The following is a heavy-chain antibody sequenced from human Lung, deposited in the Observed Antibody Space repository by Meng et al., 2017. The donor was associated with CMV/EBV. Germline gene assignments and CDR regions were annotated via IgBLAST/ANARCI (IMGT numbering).Heavy chain of an antibody. CDR2: IYHSGST. J-gene: IGHJ4*02. CDR3: ARVSCSSTSCYDY. CDR1: GYSISSGYY. D-gene: IGHD2-2*01. Sequence: SETXSLXCTVSGYSISSGYYWGWIRQPPGKGLERIGSIYHSGSTYYNPSLKSRVTISVDTSKNQFSLKLSSVTAADTAVYYCARVSCSSTSCYDYWGQGTLVTVSS. V-gene: IGHV4-38-2*02.